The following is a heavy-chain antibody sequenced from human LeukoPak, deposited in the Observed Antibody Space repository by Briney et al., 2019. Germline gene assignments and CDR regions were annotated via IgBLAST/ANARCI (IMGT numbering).Heavy chain of an antibody. CDR1: GFTFSSYA. J-gene: IGHJ4*02. CDR3: AKDRGYQMFCCPSSDL. D-gene: IGHD2-2*01. V-gene: IGHV3-23*01. Sequence: PGGSLRLSCAASGFTFSSYAMSWVRQAPGKGLEWVSTIRDSSDTYYSDYVKGRFTISRDNSKNTLHLQMNYLGVEDTATYYCAKDRGYQMFCCPSSDLWGQGTLVTVSS. CDR2: IRDSSDT.